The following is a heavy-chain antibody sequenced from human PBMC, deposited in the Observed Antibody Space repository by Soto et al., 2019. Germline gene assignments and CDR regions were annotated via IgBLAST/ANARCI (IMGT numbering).Heavy chain of an antibody. CDR2: ISSSSSYI. CDR3: ARDSRVDWQQLPPSAFDI. V-gene: IGHV3-21*01. J-gene: IGHJ3*02. Sequence: EVQLVESGGGLVKPGGSLRLSCAASGFTFSSYSMNWVRQAPGKGLEWVSSISSSSSYIYYADSVKGRFTISRDNAKNSLYLQMNSLRAEDTAVYYCARDSRVDWQQLPPSAFDIWGQGTMVTVSS. CDR1: GFTFSSYS. D-gene: IGHD6-13*01.